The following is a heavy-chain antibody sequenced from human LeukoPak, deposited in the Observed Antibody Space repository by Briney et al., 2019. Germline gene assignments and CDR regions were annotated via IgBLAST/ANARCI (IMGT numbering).Heavy chain of an antibody. D-gene: IGHD2-2*01. CDR3: TRRLTQYDCFDP. J-gene: IGHJ5*02. CDR1: GDSVSSNSVT. V-gene: IGHV6-1*01. CDR2: TYYRSTWYN. Sequence: SQTLSLTCAISGDSVSSNSVTWNWIRQSPSRGLGWLGRTYYRSTWYNDYAVSVRGRITVNPDTSKNQFSLHLNSVTPEDTAVYYCTRRLTQYDCFDPWGQGILVTVSS.